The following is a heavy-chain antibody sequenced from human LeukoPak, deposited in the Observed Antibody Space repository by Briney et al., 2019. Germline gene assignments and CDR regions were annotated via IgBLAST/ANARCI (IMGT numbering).Heavy chain of an antibody. CDR3: ARHGTGTFDY. Sequence: PETLSLTCTVSGGSISSSSYYWGWIRQPPGKGLEWIGSIYYSGSTYYNPSLKSRVTISVDTSKNQFSLKLSSVTAADTAVYYCARHGTGTFDYWGQGTLVTVSS. J-gene: IGHJ4*02. CDR1: GGSISSSSYY. D-gene: IGHD1/OR15-1a*01. V-gene: IGHV4-39*01. CDR2: IYYSGST.